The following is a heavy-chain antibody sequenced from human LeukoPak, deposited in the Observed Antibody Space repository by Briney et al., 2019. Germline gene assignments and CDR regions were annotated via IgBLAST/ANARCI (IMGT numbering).Heavy chain of an antibody. CDR1: IGPISSSKW. V-gene: IGHV4-4*02. J-gene: IGHJ6*02. Sequence: SETLSLTCSVSIGPISSSKWWSWVRQSPVKGLEWIGEIYLYGTTNYNPSFTSRVTMSVDRSRNQFSLKLTSVTAADTAVYYCARQKWEQQGRDYYFNGLDVWGPGITVIVSS. CDR2: IYLYGTT. CDR3: ARQKWEQQGRDYYFNGLDV. D-gene: IGHD1/OR15-1a*01.